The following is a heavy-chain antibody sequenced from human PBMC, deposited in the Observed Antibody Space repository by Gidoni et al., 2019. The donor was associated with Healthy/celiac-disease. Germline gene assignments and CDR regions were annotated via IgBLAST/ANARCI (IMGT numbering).Heavy chain of an antibody. Sequence: EVQLVESGGGLVQPGGSLKLSCAASGFTFSGPAMHCVLQASGQGLGGVGRIRSKANSYATAYAASVKGRFTISRDDSKNTAYLQMNSLKTEDTAVYYCTRHVYGDYHATSTFDYWGQGTLVTVSS. V-gene: IGHV3-73*01. CDR3: TRHVYGDYHATSTFDY. J-gene: IGHJ4*02. CDR1: GFTFSGPA. CDR2: IRSKANSYAT. D-gene: IGHD4-17*01.